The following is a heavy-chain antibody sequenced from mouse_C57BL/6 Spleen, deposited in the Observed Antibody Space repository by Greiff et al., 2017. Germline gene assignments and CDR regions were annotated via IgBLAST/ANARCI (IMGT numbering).Heavy chain of an antibody. J-gene: IGHJ4*01. V-gene: IGHV1-69*01. Sequence: QVQLQQPGAELVMPGASVKLSCKASGYTFTSYWMHWVKQRPGQGLEWIGEIDPSDSYTNYNQKFKGKSTLTVDKSSSTAYMQLSSLTSEDAAVYYCARAITTVVAPYAMDYRGQGPSVTVSS. D-gene: IGHD1-1*01. CDR2: IDPSDSYT. CDR3: ARAITTVVAPYAMDY. CDR1: GYTFTSYW.